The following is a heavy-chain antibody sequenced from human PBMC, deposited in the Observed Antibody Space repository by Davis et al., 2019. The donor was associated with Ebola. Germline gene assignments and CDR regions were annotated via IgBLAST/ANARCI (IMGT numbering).Heavy chain of an antibody. D-gene: IGHD6-19*01. CDR3: ATTPQYSSGQNKPFDY. V-gene: IGHV3-74*01. CDR2: ISPDGSAT. Sequence: GESLKISCAASGFSFSNYWIHWVRQAPGKGPVWVSRISPDGSATGFADSVKDRFSISRDNAKNTVYLQMNSLRAEDTAVYYCATTPQYSSGQNKPFDYWGQGTLVTVSS. CDR1: GFSFSNYW. J-gene: IGHJ4*02.